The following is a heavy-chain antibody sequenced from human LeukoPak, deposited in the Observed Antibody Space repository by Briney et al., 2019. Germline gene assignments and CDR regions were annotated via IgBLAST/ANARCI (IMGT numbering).Heavy chain of an antibody. D-gene: IGHD3-3*01. CDR2: IYYSGST. V-gene: IGHV4-39*07. CDR3: ARVDFWSGPKGWFVEPGLYFDY. Sequence: SETLSLTCTVSGGSISSSSYFWGWMRQPPGKGLEWIGSIYYSGSTYYNPSLKSRVTISVDTSKNQFSLKLSSVTAADTAVYYCARVDFWSGPKGWFVEPGLYFDYWGQGTPVTVSS. CDR1: GGSISSSSYF. J-gene: IGHJ4*02.